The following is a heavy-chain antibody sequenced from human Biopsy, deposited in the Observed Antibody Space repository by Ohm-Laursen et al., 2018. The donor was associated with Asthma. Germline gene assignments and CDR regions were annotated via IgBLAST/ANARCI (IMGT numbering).Heavy chain of an antibody. V-gene: IGHV1-3*04. D-gene: IGHD3-9*01. CDR3: ARTYYDFLTGQVKDVFGV. CDR2: VNTGNGDT. CDR1: GYNFISFA. Sequence: GASVKVSCKPSGYNFISFAIHWARQAPGQRLEWMGWVNTGNGDTKYSQKFQGRVTITRDTSASTAYMELRSLRSEDTATYYCARTYYDFLTGQVKDVFGVWGQGTMVTVSS. J-gene: IGHJ3*01.